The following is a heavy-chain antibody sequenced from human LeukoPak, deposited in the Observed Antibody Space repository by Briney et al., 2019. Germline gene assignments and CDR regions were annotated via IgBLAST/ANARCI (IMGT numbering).Heavy chain of an antibody. CDR2: IYYSGST. CDR1: GGSIRSYY. V-gene: IGHV4-59*01. CDR3: ATGAERFRDAFDI. D-gene: IGHD3-10*01. Sequence: SETLSLTCTVSGGSIRSYYWNWIRQPPGKGLEWIGYIYYSGSTNYNPSLESRVTISVDTSKNQFSLKLSSVTAADTAVYYCATGAERFRDAFDIWGQGTMVTVSS. J-gene: IGHJ3*02.